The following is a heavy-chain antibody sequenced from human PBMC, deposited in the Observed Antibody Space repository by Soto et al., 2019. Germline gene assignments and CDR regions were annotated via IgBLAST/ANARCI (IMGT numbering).Heavy chain of an antibody. CDR1: GYIFTGYY. V-gene: IGHV1-2*02. J-gene: IGHJ5*02. D-gene: IGHD2-15*01. CDR3: ARDRCGGSCYSGNWFDP. CDR2: INPNSGGT. Sequence: ASVKVSCKASGYIFTGYYMHWVRQAPGQGLEWMGWINPNSGGTDYAQKLQGRVTMTTDTSTSTAYMELRSLRSDDTAVYYCARDRCGGSCYSGNWFDPWGQGTLVTVSS.